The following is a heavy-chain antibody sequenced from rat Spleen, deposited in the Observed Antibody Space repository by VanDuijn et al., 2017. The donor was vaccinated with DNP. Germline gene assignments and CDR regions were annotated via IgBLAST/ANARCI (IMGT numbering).Heavy chain of an antibody. CDR2: ITSSGGST. D-gene: IGHD5-1*01. CDR1: GFTFKNYW. CDR3: TTWLGG. J-gene: IGHJ2*01. V-gene: IGHV5-31*01. Sequence: EVQLVESGGDLVQPGTSLKLSCVASGFTFKNYWMTWIRQVPGKGLEWVAAITSSGGSTFYPDSVKGRFTISRDNAKNTLYLQMDSLRSEDTATYYCTTWLGGWGQGVMVTVSS.